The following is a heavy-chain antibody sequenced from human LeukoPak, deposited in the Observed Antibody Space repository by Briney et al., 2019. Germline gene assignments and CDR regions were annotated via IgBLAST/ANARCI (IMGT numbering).Heavy chain of an antibody. J-gene: IGHJ4*02. V-gene: IGHV3-23*01. Sequence: GGSLRLSCAASGFTFSSCAMNWVRQAPGKGLEWVSGISGSGTSTYYADSVKGRFTISRDNSENTLFLQMNSLRAEDTAVYYCAKDGAFDRYSSGGSCYIDFWGQGTLVTVSS. D-gene: IGHD2-15*01. CDR1: GFTFSSCA. CDR3: AKDGAFDRYSSGGSCYIDF. CDR2: ISGSGTST.